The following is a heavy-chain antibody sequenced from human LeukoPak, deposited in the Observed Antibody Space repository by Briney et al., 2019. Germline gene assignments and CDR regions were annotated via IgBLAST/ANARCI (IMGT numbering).Heavy chain of an antibody. D-gene: IGHD2-2*01. V-gene: IGHV4-59*01. CDR2: IYYSGST. CDR3: ARSPRQVVPFFDY. Sequence: PSETLSLTCTVSGGSISSYYWSWIRQPPGKGLEWIGYIYYSGSTNYNPSLKSRVTISVDTSKNQFSLKLSSVTAADTAVYYCARSPRQVVPFFDYWGQGTLVTVSS. J-gene: IGHJ4*02. CDR1: GGSISSYY.